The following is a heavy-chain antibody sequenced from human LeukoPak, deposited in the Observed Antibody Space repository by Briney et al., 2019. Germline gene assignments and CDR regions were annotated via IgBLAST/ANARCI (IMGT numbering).Heavy chain of an antibody. CDR1: GFTFTNYW. Sequence: GGSLRLSCAASGFTFTNYWMSWVRQAPGKGLELVANIKQDRSEKYYVDSVKGRFTISRDNAKNSLYLQMNSLRAEDTAVYYCAKGYCSSTSCLKTDWGQGALVTVSS. CDR3: AKGYCSSTSCLKTD. V-gene: IGHV3-7*01. CDR2: IKQDRSEK. D-gene: IGHD2-2*01. J-gene: IGHJ4*02.